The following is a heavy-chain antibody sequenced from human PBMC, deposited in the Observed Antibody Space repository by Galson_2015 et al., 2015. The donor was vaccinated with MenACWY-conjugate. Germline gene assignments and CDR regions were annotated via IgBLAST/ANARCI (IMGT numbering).Heavy chain of an antibody. CDR2: ISGSGDST. D-gene: IGHD6-19*01. CDR1: GFTFSNYA. CDR3: AKIYSITVAPYFDC. J-gene: IGHJ4*02. Sequence: SLRLSCAASGFTFSNYAMSWVRQAPGKGLEWVSAISGSGDSTYYADSVKGRFTISRDNSKNTLYLQMNSLRAEDTALYYCAKIYSITVAPYFDCWGQGTLVTVSS. V-gene: IGHV3-23*01.